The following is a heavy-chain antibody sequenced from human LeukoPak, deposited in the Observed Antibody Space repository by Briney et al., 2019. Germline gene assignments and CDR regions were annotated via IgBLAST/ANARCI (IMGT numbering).Heavy chain of an antibody. CDR1: GFTVSSYY. V-gene: IGHV3-66*01. CDR2: IYSGGST. D-gene: IGHD6-19*01. Sequence: GGSLRLSCAASGFTVSSYYMYWVRQAPGKGLEWVSFIYSGGSTYYADSVKGRFTISRDNSKNTLYLQMNRLRAEDTAVYYCARGSGWDFDYWGQGTLVTVSS. J-gene: IGHJ4*02. CDR3: ARGSGWDFDY.